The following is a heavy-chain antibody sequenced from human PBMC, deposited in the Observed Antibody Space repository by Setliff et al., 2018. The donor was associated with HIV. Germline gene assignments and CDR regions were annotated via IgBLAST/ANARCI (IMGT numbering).Heavy chain of an antibody. CDR2: IYYSGDT. D-gene: IGHD5-18*01. CDR1: GGAIYSGAYY. Sequence: TSETLSLTCTVSGGAIYSGAYYWAWIRQHPGKGLEWIRHIYYSGDTHYNPSLKSRLTISIDTSVNQFSLKLSSVTAADTAVYFCARIAWYSESTYGHDLYYFDFWGQGSLVTVSS. J-gene: IGHJ4*02. V-gene: IGHV4-31*03. CDR3: ARIAWYSESTYGHDLYYFDF.